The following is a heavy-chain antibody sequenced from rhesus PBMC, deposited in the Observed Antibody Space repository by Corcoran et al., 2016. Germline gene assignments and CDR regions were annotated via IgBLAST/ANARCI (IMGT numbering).Heavy chain of an antibody. CDR1: GGPICDSFY. Sequence: QVPLQESGPGLVNPSETLSLTCPVSGGPICDSFYWSRIRQPPGTGLEWMGRIYGSGRSTSYDPSLKSRVTVSSDTSKNQFSLKLSSVTAADTAVYYCAKVMGWNNPYGLDSWGQGVVVTVSS. J-gene: IGHJ6*01. V-gene: IGHV4-147*01. CDR3: AKVMGWNNPYGLDS. D-gene: IGHD1-20*01. CDR2: IYGSGRST.